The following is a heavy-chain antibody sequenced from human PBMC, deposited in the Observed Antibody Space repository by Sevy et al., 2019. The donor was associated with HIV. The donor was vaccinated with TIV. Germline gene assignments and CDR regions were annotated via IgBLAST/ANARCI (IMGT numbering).Heavy chain of an antibody. Sequence: GGYLRLSCAASGFTFSSYAMSWVRQAPGKGLEWISAISGSGGSTYYADSVKGRFTISRDNSKNKLYLQMNILRAEDTAVYYCATDPVVVSANDYYYYGMDVWGQGTTVTVSS. J-gene: IGHJ6*02. V-gene: IGHV3-23*01. CDR3: ATDPVVVSANDYYYYGMDV. CDR2: ISGSGGST. CDR1: GFTFSSYA. D-gene: IGHD2-21*02.